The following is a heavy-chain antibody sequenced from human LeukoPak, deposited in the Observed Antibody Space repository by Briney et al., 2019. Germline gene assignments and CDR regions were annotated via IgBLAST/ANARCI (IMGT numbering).Heavy chain of an antibody. D-gene: IGHD6-25*01. CDR3: TRDSYSSVWY. CDR1: GFIVSSNY. Sequence: GGSLRLSCAASGFIVSSNYMSWVRQAPGKGLEWVSVIFTDGNTHYADSVKGRFVISRDTSKNMVNLQMNTLRAEDTAVYYCTRDSYSSVWYWGQGTLVTVSS. J-gene: IGHJ4*02. V-gene: IGHV3-66*01. CDR2: IFTDGNT.